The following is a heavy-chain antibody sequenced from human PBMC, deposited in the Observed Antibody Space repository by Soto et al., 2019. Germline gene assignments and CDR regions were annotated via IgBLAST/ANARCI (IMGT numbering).Heavy chain of an antibody. D-gene: IGHD2-15*01. CDR1: GYSFSNYW. Sequence: ESLRISRKGSGYSFSNYWIALVRQMRGKGLEWMGIIFPADSDTKYSPSFQGQVTISADKSISTAYLQWSSLKASDTAMYYCASSVVVPSTMNYFDYWGQGSLVTVSS. CDR2: IFPADSDT. J-gene: IGHJ4*02. CDR3: ASSVVVPSTMNYFDY. V-gene: IGHV5-51*01.